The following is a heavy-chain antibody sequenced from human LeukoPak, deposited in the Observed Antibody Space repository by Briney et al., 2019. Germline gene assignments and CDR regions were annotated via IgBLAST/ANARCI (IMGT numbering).Heavy chain of an antibody. V-gene: IGHV3-23*01. CDR2: ISGSGGST. Sequence: GGSLRLSCAASGFTFSSYAMSWVRQAPGKGLEWVAAISGSGGSTYYADSVKGRFTISRDNFKNTLYLQMNSLRAEDTAVYYCAKEVIVGVSFDYWGQGTLVTVFS. J-gene: IGHJ4*02. CDR3: AKEVIVGVSFDY. CDR1: GFTFSSYA. D-gene: IGHD1-26*01.